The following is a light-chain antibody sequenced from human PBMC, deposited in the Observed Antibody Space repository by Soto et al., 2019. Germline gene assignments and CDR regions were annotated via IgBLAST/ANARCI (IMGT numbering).Light chain of an antibody. CDR3: ITCEGSNNGMV. CDR1: SSDVGGYNY. J-gene: IGLJ2*01. Sequence: QSALTQPPSASGSPGQSVTISCTGTSSDVGGYNYVSWYQQHPGTAPKLMIYEVSKRPSGVPDRFSGSKSGNTASLTVSGLQAGDEADYYCITCEGSNNGMVFGGGTKLTVL. V-gene: IGLV2-8*01. CDR2: EVS.